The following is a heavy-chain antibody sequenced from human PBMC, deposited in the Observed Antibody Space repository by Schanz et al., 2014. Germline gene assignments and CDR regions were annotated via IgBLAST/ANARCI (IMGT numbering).Heavy chain of an antibody. D-gene: IGHD4-4*01. CDR1: GFTFSSYL. CDR3: AKDRWRATVMVDAFDI. Sequence: EVQLVESGGGLVQPGGSLTLSCAASGFTFSSYLMSWVRQAPGKGLEWVSGIGGSGGSTDYADSVKGRFTISRDNSKNTVHLQMNSLRAEDTAVDFCAKDRWRATVMVDAFDIWGQGTKVTVSS. J-gene: IGHJ3*02. V-gene: IGHV3-23*04. CDR2: IGGSGGST.